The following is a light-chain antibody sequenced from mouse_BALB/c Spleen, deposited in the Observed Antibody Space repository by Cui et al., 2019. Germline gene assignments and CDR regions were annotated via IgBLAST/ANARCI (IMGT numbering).Light chain of an antibody. V-gene: IGKV5-48*01. Sequence: DISLTQSPAILSVCPGERVSFSCRASQSIGTSIHWYQQRTNGSPRLLIKYASESISGIPSRFSGSGSETDFTLSINSVESEDIADYYCQQSNSWPTLTFGAGTKLELK. CDR1: QSIGTS. CDR3: QQSNSWPTLT. J-gene: IGKJ5*01. CDR2: YAS.